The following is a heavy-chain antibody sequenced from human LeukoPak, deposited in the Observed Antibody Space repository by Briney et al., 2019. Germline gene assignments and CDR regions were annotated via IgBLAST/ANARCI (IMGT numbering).Heavy chain of an antibody. CDR1: GFTFSDYY. V-gene: IGHV3-11*05. D-gene: IGHD3-10*01. CDR2: ISKSSSST. CDR3: ARVRSSGSPLDY. J-gene: IGHJ4*02. Sequence: GGSLRLSCAASGFTFSDYYISWIRQAPGKWLEWVSYISKSSSSTNYADSVKGRFSISRDNAKNSLYLQLNSLTVEDTAVYYCARVRSSGSPLDYWGQGTLVTVSS.